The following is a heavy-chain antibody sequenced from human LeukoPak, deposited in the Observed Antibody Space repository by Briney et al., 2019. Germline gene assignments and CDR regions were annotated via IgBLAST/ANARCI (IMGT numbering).Heavy chain of an antibody. CDR2: INAGNGNT. CDR3: ARVRGMITFGGVIVIPDAFDI. D-gene: IGHD3-16*02. CDR1: GYTFTSYA. Sequence: ASVKVSCKASGYTFTSYAMHWVRQAPGQRLEWMGWINAGNGNTKYSQKFQGRVTITRDTSASTAYMELSSLRSEDTAVYYCARVRGMITFGGVIVIPDAFDIWGQGTLVTVSS. J-gene: IGHJ4*02. V-gene: IGHV1-3*01.